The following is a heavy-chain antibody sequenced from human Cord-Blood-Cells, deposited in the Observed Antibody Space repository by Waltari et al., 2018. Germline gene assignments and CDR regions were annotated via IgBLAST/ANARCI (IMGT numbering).Heavy chain of an antibody. CDR3: ARQPVRGIGLWYYFDY. D-gene: IGHD5-18*01. CDR1: GGSFSGYY. CDR2: INHSGST. J-gene: IGHJ4*02. Sequence: QVQLQQWGAGLLKPSETLSLTCAVYGGSFSGYYWSWIRQPPGKGLEWIGEINHSGSTNYNPSVKSGCTISVDTSKNQFSLKLSSVTAADTAVYYCARQPVRGIGLWYYFDYWGQGTLVTVSS. V-gene: IGHV4-34*01.